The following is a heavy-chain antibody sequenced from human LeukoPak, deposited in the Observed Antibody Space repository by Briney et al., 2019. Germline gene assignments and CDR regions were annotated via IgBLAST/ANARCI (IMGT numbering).Heavy chain of an antibody. J-gene: IGHJ4*02. CDR3: AKGYSSGWSKFDY. D-gene: IGHD6-19*01. CDR2: ISYDGSNK. V-gene: IGHV3-30-3*01. CDR1: GFTFSSYA. Sequence: GGSLRLSCAASGFTFSSYAMHWVRQAPGKGLEWVAVISYDGSNKYYADSVKGRFTISRDNSKNTLYLQMNSLRAEDTAVYYCAKGYSSGWSKFDYWGQGTLVTVSS.